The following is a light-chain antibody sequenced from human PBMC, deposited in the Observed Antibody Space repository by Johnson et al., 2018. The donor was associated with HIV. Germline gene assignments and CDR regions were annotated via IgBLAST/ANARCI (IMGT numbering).Light chain of an antibody. CDR1: SSNIGNNY. J-gene: IGLJ1*01. CDR3: GTWDSSLSANV. V-gene: IGLV1-51*02. CDR2: ENI. Sequence: QSVLTQPPSVSAAPGQKVTISCSGSSSNIGNNYVSWYQQLPGTAPKLLVYENIKRPSGIPDRFSGSKSGTSATLGIAGLQTGDEADYYYGTWDSSLSANVVVTVTKVTVL.